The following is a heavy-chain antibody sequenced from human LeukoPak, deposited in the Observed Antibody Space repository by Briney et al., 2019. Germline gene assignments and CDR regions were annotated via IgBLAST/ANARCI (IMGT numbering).Heavy chain of an antibody. D-gene: IGHD2-8*01. CDR3: AKDLGVAV. Sequence: PGGSLRLSCAASGFTFSSYSMNWVRQAPGKGLEYVSGITNTGGSTYYTDSVKGRFTISRDNSKKTLHLQMNSLRAEDTAVYYCAKDLGVAVWGQGTLVTVSS. J-gene: IGHJ4*02. CDR1: GFTFSSYS. V-gene: IGHV3-23*01. CDR2: ITNTGGST.